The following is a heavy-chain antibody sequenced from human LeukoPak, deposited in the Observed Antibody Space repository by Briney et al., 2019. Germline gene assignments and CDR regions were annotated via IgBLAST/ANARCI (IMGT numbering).Heavy chain of an antibody. J-gene: IGHJ4*02. CDR2: IYTSGST. V-gene: IGHV4-4*07. Sequence: PSENLSLNCTVSGGSISSYYWSWIRQPAGKGLEWIGRIYTSGSTNYNPSLKSRVTMSVDTSKNQFSLKLSSVTAADTAVYYCARGSGYCSSTSCYYYFDYWGQGTLVTVSS. CDR1: GGSISSYY. CDR3: ARGSGYCSSTSCYYYFDY. D-gene: IGHD2-2*01.